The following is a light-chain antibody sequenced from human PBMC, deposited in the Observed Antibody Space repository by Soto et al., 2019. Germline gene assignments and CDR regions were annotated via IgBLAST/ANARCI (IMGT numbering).Light chain of an antibody. Sequence: DIQMTQSPSTLSASVGDRVTITCRASQSISSWLACYHQKPGKAPKLLIYEASSLESWVPSRFSGSGFGTECHPTISSLKTDDCANYYRQQYNCYSWTFGQGTKVEIK. CDR3: QQYNCYSWT. CDR1: QSISSW. CDR2: EAS. V-gene: IGKV1-5*03. J-gene: IGKJ1*01.